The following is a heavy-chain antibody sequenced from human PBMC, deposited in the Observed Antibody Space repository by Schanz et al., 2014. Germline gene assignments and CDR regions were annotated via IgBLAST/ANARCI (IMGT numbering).Heavy chain of an antibody. CDR1: GFSFSDHA. CDR3: VREGSTTPVACLRSFDWLGRFDY. J-gene: IGHJ4*02. Sequence: EVELVESGGGLVQPGGSLRLSCAASGFSFSDHAMDWVRQAAGKGLEWVGRVRKKEFSDDTEEYAASVRGRFTISRDDSKNVVNLQMNGLKTEDTAMYYCVREGSTTPVACLRSFDWLGRFDYWGQGALVTVSS. D-gene: IGHD3-9*01. CDR2: VRKKEFSDDTE. V-gene: IGHV3-72*01.